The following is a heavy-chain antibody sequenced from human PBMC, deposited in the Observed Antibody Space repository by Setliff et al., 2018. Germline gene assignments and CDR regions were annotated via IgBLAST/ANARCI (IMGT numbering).Heavy chain of an antibody. D-gene: IGHD1-26*01. CDR1: GYTFVNYG. J-gene: IGHJ6*02. CDR3: ARFRVSSGGYNYYAMDV. Sequence: ASVKVSCKASGYTFVNYGINWVRQAPGQGLEWVGWIKTFSFKANYAQKLQDRVTITTDTSTATVYMEPRGLRSDDTATYYCARFRVSSGGYNYYAMDVWGQGTTVTVS. CDR2: IKTFSFKA. V-gene: IGHV1-18*01.